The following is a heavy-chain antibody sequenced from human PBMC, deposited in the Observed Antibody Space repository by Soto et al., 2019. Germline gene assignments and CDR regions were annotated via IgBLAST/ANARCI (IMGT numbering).Heavy chain of an antibody. J-gene: IGHJ4*02. Sequence: EVQLLESGGGLVQPGGSLRLSCAASGFTFSSYAMSWVRQAPGKGLEWVSEISGGGNYTYYADSVKGRFTISRDNSKNTLFLQLNYLRAEDTAVYYCAKEGSYYGSGSHFAYWGQGTLVTVSS. CDR2: ISGGGNYT. D-gene: IGHD3-10*01. CDR3: AKEGSYYGSGSHFAY. V-gene: IGHV3-23*01. CDR1: GFTFSSYA.